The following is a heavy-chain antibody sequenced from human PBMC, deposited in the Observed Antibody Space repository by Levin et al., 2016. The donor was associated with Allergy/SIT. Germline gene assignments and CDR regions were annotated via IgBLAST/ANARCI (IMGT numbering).Heavy chain of an antibody. V-gene: IGHV3-73*01. CDR1: GFTFSGSA. J-gene: IGHJ6*02. Sequence: GGSLRLSCAASGFTFSGSAMHWVRQASGKGLEWVGRIRSKANSYATAYAASVKGRFTISRDDSKNTAYLQMNSLKTEDTAVYYCTRRVEGYGGYVTYYYGMDVWGQGTTVTVSS. D-gene: IGHD5-12*01. CDR3: TRRVEGYGGYVTYYYGMDV. CDR2: IRSKANSYAT.